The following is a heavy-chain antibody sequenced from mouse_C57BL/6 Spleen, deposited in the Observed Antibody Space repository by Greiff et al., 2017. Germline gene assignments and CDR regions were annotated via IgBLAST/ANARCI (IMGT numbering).Heavy chain of an antibody. CDR1: GFTFSSYG. D-gene: IGHD3-3*01. CDR2: ISSGGSYT. Sequence: EVKLMESGGDLVKPGGSLKLSCAASGFTFSSYGMSWVRQTPDKRLEWVATISSGGSYTYYPDSVKGRFTISRDNAKNTLYLQMSSLKSEDTAMYYCARHEGTGHFDYWGQGTTLTVSS. J-gene: IGHJ2*01. V-gene: IGHV5-6*01. CDR3: ARHEGTGHFDY.